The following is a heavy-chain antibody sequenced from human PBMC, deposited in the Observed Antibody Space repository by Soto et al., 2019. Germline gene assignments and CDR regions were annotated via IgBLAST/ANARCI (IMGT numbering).Heavy chain of an antibody. Sequence: QITLKESGPTLVKPTQTLTLTCSFSGFSRSTRGVGVGWIRQPPGKALEWLALMFWDDDKWYSPSLRSSLTITEDPSKNQVVLTRTNMDPVDTATYYCAHRSRGYAYYFDQWGQGNLVTVSS. CDR2: MFWDDDK. V-gene: IGHV2-5*02. D-gene: IGHD5-12*01. J-gene: IGHJ4*02. CDR3: AHRSRGYAYYFDQ. CDR1: GFSRSTRGVG.